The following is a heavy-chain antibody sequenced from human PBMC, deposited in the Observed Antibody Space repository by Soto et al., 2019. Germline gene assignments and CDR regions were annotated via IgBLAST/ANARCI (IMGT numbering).Heavy chain of an antibody. CDR3: AKDRLWELTPSYFGY. CDR2: ISGSGGST. D-gene: IGHD1-26*01. Sequence: LARAASGFRVNSSAMSGVLQAPGKGLEWVSAISGSGGSTYYADSVKGRFTISRDNSKNTLYLQMNSLRAEDTAVYYCAKDRLWELTPSYFGYWGQRTLGTVSS. J-gene: IGHJ4*02. V-gene: IGHV3-23*01. CDR1: GFRVNSSA.